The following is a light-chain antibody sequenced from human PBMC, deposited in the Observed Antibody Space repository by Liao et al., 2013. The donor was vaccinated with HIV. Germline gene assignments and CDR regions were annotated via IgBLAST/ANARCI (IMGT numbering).Light chain of an antibody. J-gene: IGLJ3*02. CDR3: QAWDSTTAV. Sequence: SYELTQPPSVSVSPGQTATITCSGHKLVDTYACWYQQRPGQSPVLVIYQDSQRPSGIPERFSGSNSGNTATLTISGTQAMDEADYYCQAWDSTTAVFGGGTKLTVL. V-gene: IGLV3-1*01. CDR1: KLVDTY. CDR2: QDS.